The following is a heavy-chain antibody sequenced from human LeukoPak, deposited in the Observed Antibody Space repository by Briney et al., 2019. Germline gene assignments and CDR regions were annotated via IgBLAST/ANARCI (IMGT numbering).Heavy chain of an antibody. Sequence: SETLSLTCTVSGGSISSYYWSWIRQPPGKGLEWIGYIYYSGSTNYNPSLKSRVTISVDTSKNQFSLKLSSVTAADTAVYYCARHVEMATIGPFDYWCQGTLVTVSS. CDR3: ARHVEMATIGPFDY. CDR2: IYYSGST. D-gene: IGHD5-24*01. V-gene: IGHV4-59*08. CDR1: GGSISSYY. J-gene: IGHJ4*02.